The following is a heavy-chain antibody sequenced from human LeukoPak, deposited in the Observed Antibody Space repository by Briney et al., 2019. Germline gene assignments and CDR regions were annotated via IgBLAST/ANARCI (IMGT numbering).Heavy chain of an antibody. CDR2: IYRSGNT. Sequence: SETLSLTCTVSGDSISSYYWSWIRQPAGKGLEWIGRIYRSGNTNYNPSLKSRVTMSVDTSKNQFSLKLSSVTAADTAVYYCARLSLVYSSGLDYWGQGTLVTVSS. D-gene: IGHD6-19*01. J-gene: IGHJ4*02. V-gene: IGHV4-4*07. CDR1: GDSISSYY. CDR3: ARLSLVYSSGLDY.